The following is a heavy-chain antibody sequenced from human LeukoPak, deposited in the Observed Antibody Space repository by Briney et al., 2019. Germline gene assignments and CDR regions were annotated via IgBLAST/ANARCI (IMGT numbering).Heavy chain of an antibody. V-gene: IGHV4-4*07. Sequence: SETLSLTCTVSGGSISTLYWSWIRQPAGKGLEWIGRIYTSGTTNYNPSLKSRVTMSVDTSKSQFSLKLSSVTAADTAVYYCARTPYCTNGICYQRNYFDYWGQGNLVTVSS. CDR2: IYTSGTT. CDR1: GGSISTLY. CDR3: ARTPYCTNGICYQRNYFDY. D-gene: IGHD2-8*01. J-gene: IGHJ4*02.